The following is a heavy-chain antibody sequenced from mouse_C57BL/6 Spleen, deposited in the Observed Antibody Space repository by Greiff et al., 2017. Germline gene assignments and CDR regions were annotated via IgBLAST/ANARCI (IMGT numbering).Heavy chain of an antibody. CDR3: ARGLIYDGYYVVDY. CDR1: GYTFTSYW. CDR2: IYPGSGST. J-gene: IGHJ2*01. D-gene: IGHD2-3*01. V-gene: IGHV1-55*01. Sequence: QVQLKQSGAELVKPGASVKMSCKASGYTFTSYWITWVKQRPGQGLEWIGDIYPGSGSTNYNEKFKSKATLTVDTSSSTAYMQLSSLTSEDSAVYYCARGLIYDGYYVVDYWGQGTTLTVSS.